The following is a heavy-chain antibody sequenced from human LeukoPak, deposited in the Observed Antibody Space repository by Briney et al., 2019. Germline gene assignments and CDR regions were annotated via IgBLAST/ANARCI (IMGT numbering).Heavy chain of an antibody. D-gene: IGHD1-14*01. CDR1: GGSTSRYY. CDR3: AMEVAEWFDP. V-gene: IGHV4-4*07. CDR2: IHTSGNT. Sequence: SETLSLTCTVSGGSTSRYYWSWIRQPAGKGLEWIGRIHTSGNTNYNPSLKSRVTMSVDTSRTQFSLNPTSVTAADTAVYYCAMEVAEWFDPWGQGALVIVSS. J-gene: IGHJ5*02.